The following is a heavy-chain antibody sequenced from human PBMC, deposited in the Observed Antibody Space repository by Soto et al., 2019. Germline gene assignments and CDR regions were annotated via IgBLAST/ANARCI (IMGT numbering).Heavy chain of an antibody. J-gene: IGHJ4*02. Sequence: GGSLRLCCAASGFTFSSYGMHWVRQAPGKGLEWVAVISYDGSNKYYADSVKGRFTISRDNSKNTLYLQMNSLRAEDTAVYYCAKCAYGSGSYYTDYWGQGTLVTVSS. CDR3: AKCAYGSGSYYTDY. CDR1: GFTFSSYG. V-gene: IGHV3-30*18. D-gene: IGHD3-10*01. CDR2: ISYDGSNK.